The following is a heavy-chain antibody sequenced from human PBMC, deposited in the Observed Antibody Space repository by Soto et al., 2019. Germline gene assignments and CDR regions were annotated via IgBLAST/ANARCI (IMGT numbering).Heavy chain of an antibody. J-gene: IGHJ6*02. CDR3: ARDGSWPDYYYYYGMDV. Sequence: ASVKVSCKASGYTFTSYYMHWVRQAPGQGLEWMGIINPSGGSTSYAQKFQGRVTMTRDTSTSTVYMELSSLRSEDTAVYYCARDGSWPDYYYYYGMDVWGQGTTVTVS. CDR2: INPSGGST. CDR1: GYTFTSYY. V-gene: IGHV1-46*01. D-gene: IGHD2-15*01.